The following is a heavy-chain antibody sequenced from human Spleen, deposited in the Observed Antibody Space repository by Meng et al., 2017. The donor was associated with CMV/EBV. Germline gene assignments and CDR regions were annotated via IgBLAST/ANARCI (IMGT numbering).Heavy chain of an antibody. CDR1: GYTFTSHG. CDR2: ISGYNGNT. CDR3: ARASGYDWRHYFDY. D-gene: IGHD5-12*01. V-gene: IGHV1-18*01. Sequence: ASVKVSCKASGYTFTSHGVNWVRQAPGQGLEWMGWISGYNGNTNYAQKLQGRLTMTTDTSTTTAYMELRSLTSDDTAVYYCARASGYDWRHYFDYWGQGTLVTVSS. J-gene: IGHJ4*02.